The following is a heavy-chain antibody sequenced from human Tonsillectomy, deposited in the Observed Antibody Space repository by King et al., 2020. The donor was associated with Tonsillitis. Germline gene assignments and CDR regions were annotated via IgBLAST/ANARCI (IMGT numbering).Heavy chain of an antibody. CDR1: GFTFSTYK. Sequence: VQLVESGGGLVQPGGSRRLSCAASGFTFSTYKMNWVRQAPGKGLEWVSYISSSNKTISYADSVRGRFTISRDNAKNSLYMQMNSQRAEDTAVYYCARDYYNSGSYPIDSLGQGTLVIVSS. D-gene: IGHD3-10*01. V-gene: IGHV3-48*01. CDR2: ISSSNKTI. CDR3: ARDYYNSGSYPIDS. J-gene: IGHJ4*02.